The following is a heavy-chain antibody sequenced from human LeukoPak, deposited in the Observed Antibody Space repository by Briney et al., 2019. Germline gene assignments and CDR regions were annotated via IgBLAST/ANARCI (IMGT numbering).Heavy chain of an antibody. V-gene: IGHV4-34*01. CDR1: GGSFSGYY. CDR3: ARGRYSSSFDY. D-gene: IGHD6-13*01. Sequence: PSGTLSLTCAVYGGSFSGYYWGWIRHPPGKGLGWIGEINHSARTNYNPSLKSRVTISVDTSKNQFSLKLSSVTAADTAVYYCARGRYSSSFDYWGQGTLVTVSS. CDR2: INHSART. J-gene: IGHJ4*02.